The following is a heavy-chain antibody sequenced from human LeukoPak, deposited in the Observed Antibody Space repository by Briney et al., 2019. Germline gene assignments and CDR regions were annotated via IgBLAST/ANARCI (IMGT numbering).Heavy chain of an antibody. CDR1: GGSISSYY. D-gene: IGHD2-2*01. CDR3: ARGLVVPAAMRRYYYYYYMDV. CDR2: IYYSGTT. Sequence: SETLSLTCTVSGGSISSYYWSWIRQPPGKGLEWIGYIYYSGTTNYNPSLKSRVTISVDTSKNQFSLKLSSVTAADTAVYYCARGLVVPAAMRRYYYYYYMDVWGKGTTVTISS. J-gene: IGHJ6*03. V-gene: IGHV4-59*01.